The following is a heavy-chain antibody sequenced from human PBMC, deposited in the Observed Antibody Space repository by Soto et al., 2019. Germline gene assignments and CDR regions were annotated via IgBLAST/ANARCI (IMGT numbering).Heavy chain of an antibody. CDR3: ARDISTIFGVVIGGMDV. CDR2: INPNSGGT. CDR1: GYTFTGYY. D-gene: IGHD3-3*01. J-gene: IGHJ6*02. V-gene: IGHV1-2*02. Sequence: ASVKVSCKASGYTFTGYYMHWVRQAPGQGLEWMGWINPNSGGTNCAQKFQGRVTMTRDTSISTAYMELSRLRSDDTAVYYCARDISTIFGVVIGGMDVWGQGTTVTVSS.